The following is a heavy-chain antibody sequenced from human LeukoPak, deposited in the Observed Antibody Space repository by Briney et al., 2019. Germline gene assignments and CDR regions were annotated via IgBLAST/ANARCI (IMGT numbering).Heavy chain of an antibody. CDR2: IRNDGSKE. J-gene: IGHJ3*02. V-gene: IGHV3-30*02. CDR3: AKTASSNAIDI. Sequence: GGSLRLSCAASGFTFSSYGMHWVRQAPGKGLEWVAFIRNDGSKEYYVDSVKGRFTISRDNSKNRLHLQMNSLRAEDTAVYYCAKTASSNAIDIWGQGTMVTVSS. CDR1: GFTFSSYG. D-gene: IGHD5-18*01.